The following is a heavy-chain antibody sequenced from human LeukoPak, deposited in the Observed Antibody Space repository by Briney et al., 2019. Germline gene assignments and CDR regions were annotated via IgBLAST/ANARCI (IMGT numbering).Heavy chain of an antibody. CDR1: GYTFTGYY. Sequence: GASVKVSCKASGYTFTGYYMHWVRQAPGQGLEWMGWINPNSGGTNYAQKFQGRVTMTRDTSISTAYMELSRLRSDDTAVYYCASLYSYAEYDAFDIWGQGTMVTVSS. CDR3: ASLYSYAEYDAFDI. CDR2: INPNSGGT. J-gene: IGHJ3*02. D-gene: IGHD5-18*01. V-gene: IGHV1-2*02.